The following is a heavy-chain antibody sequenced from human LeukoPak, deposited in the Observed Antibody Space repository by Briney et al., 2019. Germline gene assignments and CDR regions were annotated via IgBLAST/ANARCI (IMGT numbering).Heavy chain of an antibody. Sequence: ASVKVSCTASGYTFTGYYMHWVRQASGQGLEWMGWINPNSGGTNYAQKFQGRVTMTRDTSISTAYMELSRLRSDDTAVYYCARRPDYSNYDDAFDYWGQGTLVTVSS. D-gene: IGHD4-11*01. CDR3: ARRPDYSNYDDAFDY. V-gene: IGHV1-2*02. J-gene: IGHJ4*02. CDR1: GYTFTGYY. CDR2: INPNSGGT.